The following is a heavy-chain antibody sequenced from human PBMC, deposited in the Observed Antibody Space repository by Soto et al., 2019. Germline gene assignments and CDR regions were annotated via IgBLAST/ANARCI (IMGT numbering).Heavy chain of an antibody. CDR2: ISGSGGST. CDR1: GFTFSSYA. Sequence: GGSLRLSCAASGFTFSSYAMSWVRQAPGKGLEWVSAISGSGGSTYYADSVKGRFTISRDNAKNTLYLQMNSLRAEDTAVYYCAKTKMRHYYDSSGLGPLDYWGQGTLVTVSP. V-gene: IGHV3-23*01. J-gene: IGHJ4*02. CDR3: AKTKMRHYYDSSGLGPLDY. D-gene: IGHD3-22*01.